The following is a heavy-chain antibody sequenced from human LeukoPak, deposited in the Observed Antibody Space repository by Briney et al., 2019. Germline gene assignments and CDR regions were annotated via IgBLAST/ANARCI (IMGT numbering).Heavy chain of an antibody. D-gene: IGHD3-22*01. V-gene: IGHV4-34*01. J-gene: IGHJ4*02. CDR1: GGSFSGYY. CDR2: INHSGST. CDR3: ARGPLYYYDSSGYYFDY. Sequence: SETLSLTCAVYGGSFSGYYWSWIRQPPGKGREWIGEINHSGSTNYNPSLKSRVTISVDTSKNQFSLKLSSVTAADTAVYYCARGPLYYYDSSGYYFDYWGQGTLVTVSS.